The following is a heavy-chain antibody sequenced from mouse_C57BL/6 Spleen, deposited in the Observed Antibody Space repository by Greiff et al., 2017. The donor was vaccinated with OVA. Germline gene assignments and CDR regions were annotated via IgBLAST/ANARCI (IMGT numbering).Heavy chain of an antibody. Sequence: VKLQQSGAELVRPGASVTLSCKASGYTFTDYEMHWVKQTPVHGLEWIGAIDPETGGTAYKQKFKGKAILTADKSSSTAYMELRSLTSEDSAVYYCTRNPFSSPFAYWGQGTLVTVSA. J-gene: IGHJ3*01. CDR2: IDPETGGT. D-gene: IGHD1-1*01. CDR1: GYTFTDYE. CDR3: TRNPFSSPFAY. V-gene: IGHV1-15*01.